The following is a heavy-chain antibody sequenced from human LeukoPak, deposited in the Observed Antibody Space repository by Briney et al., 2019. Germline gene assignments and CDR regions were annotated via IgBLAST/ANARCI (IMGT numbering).Heavy chain of an antibody. V-gene: IGHV3-21*01. CDR1: GFTFSSYS. D-gene: IGHD6-13*01. J-gene: IGHJ4*02. CDR3: ARDPSSDIAAAGTNGVY. CDR2: ISSSSSYI. Sequence: GGSLRLACAASGFTFSSYSMSWVRQAPGKGLEWVSSISSSSSYIYYADSVKGRFTISRDNAKNSLYLQMNSLRAEDTAVYYCARDPSSDIAAAGTNGVYWGQGTLVTVSS.